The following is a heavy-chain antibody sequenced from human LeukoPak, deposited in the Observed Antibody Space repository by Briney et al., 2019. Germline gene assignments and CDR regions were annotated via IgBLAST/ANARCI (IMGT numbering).Heavy chain of an antibody. CDR3: ASRGVRRDYSDSSGYIGDAFDI. CDR1: GFTFSSYW. D-gene: IGHD3-22*01. Sequence: PGGSLRLSCAASGFTFSSYWMHWVRQAPGKGLVWVSRINSDGSSTSYADSVKGRFTISRDNAKNTLYLQMNSLRAEDTSVYYCASRGVRRDYSDSSGYIGDAFDIWGQGTMVTLSS. V-gene: IGHV3-74*01. CDR2: INSDGSST. J-gene: IGHJ3*02.